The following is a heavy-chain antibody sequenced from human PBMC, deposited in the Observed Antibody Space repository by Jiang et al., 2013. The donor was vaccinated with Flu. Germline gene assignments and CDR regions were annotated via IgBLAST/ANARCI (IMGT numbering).Heavy chain of an antibody. Sequence: LLKPSETLSLTCAVYGGSFSGYYWSWIRQPPGKGLEWIGEINHSGSTNYNPSLKSRVTISVDTSKNQFSLKLSSVTAADTAVYYCARRYSYSTHYYYGMDVLGQRDQRSPSPQ. V-gene: IGHV4-34*01. J-gene: IGHJ6*04. CDR3: ARRYSYSTHYYYGMDV. CDR1: GGSFSGYY. CDR2: INHSGST. D-gene: IGHD5-18*01.